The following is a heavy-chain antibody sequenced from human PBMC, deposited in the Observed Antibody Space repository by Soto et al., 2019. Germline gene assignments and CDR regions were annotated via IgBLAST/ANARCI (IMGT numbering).Heavy chain of an antibody. D-gene: IGHD1-26*01. CDR2: IIPTFGTP. CDR1: GGTFSSHG. V-gene: IGHV1-69*06. CDR3: ASERSAPNFDI. Sequence: QVQLVQSGTVVQRRGSSVNVSCQASGGTFSSHGMAWVRQAPGQGLEWMGGIIPTFGTPTYAPKFQGRVTITVDKATNSAYMELGSMRSEDPVVYYCASERSAPNFDICGPGTFMTVSS. J-gene: IGHJ5*02.